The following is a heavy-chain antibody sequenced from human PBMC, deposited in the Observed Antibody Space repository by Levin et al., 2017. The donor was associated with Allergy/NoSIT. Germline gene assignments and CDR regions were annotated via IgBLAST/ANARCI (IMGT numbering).Heavy chain of an antibody. V-gene: IGHV4-34*01. J-gene: IGHJ6*04. CDR2: INHSGST. CDR1: GGSFSGYY. Sequence: PSETLSLTCAVYGGSFSGYYWSWIRQPPGKGLEWIGEINHSGSTNYNPSLKSRVTISVDTSKNQFSLKLSSVTAADTAVYYCARVSLLRYGAGSYSTKDVWGKGTTVTVSS. CDR3: ARVSLLRYGAGSYSTKDV. D-gene: IGHD3-10*01.